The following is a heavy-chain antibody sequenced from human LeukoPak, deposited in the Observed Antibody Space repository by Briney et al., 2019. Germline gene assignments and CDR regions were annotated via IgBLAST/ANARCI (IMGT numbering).Heavy chain of an antibody. D-gene: IGHD1-26*01. CDR1: GYSISSGYY. V-gene: IGHV4-38-2*01. CDR3: ARHRSGSPVSAFDI. Sequence: SETLSLTCAVSGYSISSGYYWGWIRPPPGKGLEWIGGIYHSGSTYYNPSLKSRVTISVDTSKNQFSLKLSSVTAADTAVYYCARHRSGSPVSAFDIWGQGTMVTVSS. J-gene: IGHJ3*02. CDR2: IYHSGST.